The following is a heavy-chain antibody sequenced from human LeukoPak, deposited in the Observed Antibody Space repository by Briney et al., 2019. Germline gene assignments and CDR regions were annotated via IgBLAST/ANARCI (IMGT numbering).Heavy chain of an antibody. D-gene: IGHD6-19*01. J-gene: IGHJ6*02. CDR3: ARESIAVAGTGYGMDV. CDR1: GGTFSSYT. CDR2: IIPILGIA. Sequence: SVKVSCKASGGTFSSYTISWARQAPGQGLEWMGRIIPILGIANYAQKFQGRVTITADKSTSTAYMELSSLRSEDTAVYYCARESIAVAGTGYGMDVWGQGTTVTVSS. V-gene: IGHV1-69*02.